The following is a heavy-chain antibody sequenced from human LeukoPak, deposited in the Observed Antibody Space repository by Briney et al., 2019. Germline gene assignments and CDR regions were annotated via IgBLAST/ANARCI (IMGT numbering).Heavy chain of an antibody. V-gene: IGHV3-30*04. Sequence: GSLRLSCAASGFTFSTYAMHWVRQAPGKGLEWVAVISYDGGKKYYADSVKGRFTISRDNSKNMLYLQTNSLRAEDTAVYYCAKDKSVYSGYDLPDYWGQGTLVTISS. J-gene: IGHJ4*02. CDR3: AKDKSVYSGYDLPDY. CDR1: GFTFSTYA. CDR2: ISYDGGKK. D-gene: IGHD5-12*01.